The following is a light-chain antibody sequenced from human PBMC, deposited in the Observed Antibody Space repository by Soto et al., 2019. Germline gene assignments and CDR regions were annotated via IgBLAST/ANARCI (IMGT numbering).Light chain of an antibody. CDR3: QNYNSVPWT. CDR1: QSISSW. J-gene: IGKJ1*01. CDR2: KTS. Sequence: IQMTHSPSTLSASVLYRVTITFLASQSISSWLAWYQQKPGKAPRLLIYKTSSLESGVPSRFSGSGSGTEFTLTISSLQPEDVATFYCQNYNSVPWTFGQGTKVDIK. V-gene: IGKV1-5*03.